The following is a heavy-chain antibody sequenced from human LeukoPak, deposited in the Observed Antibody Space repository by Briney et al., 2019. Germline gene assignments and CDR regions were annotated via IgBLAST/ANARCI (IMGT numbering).Heavy chain of an antibody. CDR1: GFTFSTYC. CDR2: IWQDGSNH. CDR3: AKDTGWSLPDY. V-gene: IGHV3-33*06. D-gene: IGHD6-19*01. J-gene: IGHJ4*02. Sequence: PGGSLRLSCAASGFTFSTYCMHWVRQPPGKGPEWVAVIWQDGSNHYYADSEKGRFTISRDNSKNTLYLQMNSLRAEDTAVYYCAKDTGWSLPDYWGQGTLVTVSS.